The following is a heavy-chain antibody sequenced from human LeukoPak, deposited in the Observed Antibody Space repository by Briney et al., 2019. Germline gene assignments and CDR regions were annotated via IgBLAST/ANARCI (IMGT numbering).Heavy chain of an antibody. D-gene: IGHD2-8*02. J-gene: IGHJ4*02. Sequence: GGSLRLSCAASGFTFSTSAMGWVRQTPGKGLEWVSVIIGVGATTYYPDSVRGRFTFSRDNSKTTLYQEMNSLRAETTAIYYCVNQPVEARVGYDSWGQGTLVTVSS. CDR2: IIGVGATT. V-gene: IGHV3-23*01. CDR1: GFTFSTSA. CDR3: VNQPVEARVGYDS.